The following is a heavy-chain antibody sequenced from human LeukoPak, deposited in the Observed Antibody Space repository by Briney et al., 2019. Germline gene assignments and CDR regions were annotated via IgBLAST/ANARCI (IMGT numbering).Heavy chain of an antibody. V-gene: IGHV3-30*04. CDR3: ARAAYCGDDCYLNYFDY. D-gene: IGHD2-21*02. Sequence: GGSLRLSCAASGFTFSSYAMHWVRQAPGKGLEWVVLISSDGSNKYYADSVKGRFTISRDNSKNTLYLQMNGLRADDTAVYYCARAAYCGDDCYLNYFDYWGQGTLVTVSS. CDR2: ISSDGSNK. J-gene: IGHJ4*02. CDR1: GFTFSSYA.